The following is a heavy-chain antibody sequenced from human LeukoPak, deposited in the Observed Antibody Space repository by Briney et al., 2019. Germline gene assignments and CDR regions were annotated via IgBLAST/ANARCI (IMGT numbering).Heavy chain of an antibody. CDR3: ARGGLSPRITNWFDP. Sequence: GSLRLSCAASGFTFSSYEMNWVRQPPGKGLEWIGSIYYSGSTYHNPSLKSRVTISVDTSKNQFSLKLSSVTAADTAVYYCARGGLSPRITNWFDPWGQGTLVTVSS. J-gene: IGHJ5*02. V-gene: IGHV4-39*01. CDR1: GFTFSSYE. D-gene: IGHD3-10*01. CDR2: IYYSGST.